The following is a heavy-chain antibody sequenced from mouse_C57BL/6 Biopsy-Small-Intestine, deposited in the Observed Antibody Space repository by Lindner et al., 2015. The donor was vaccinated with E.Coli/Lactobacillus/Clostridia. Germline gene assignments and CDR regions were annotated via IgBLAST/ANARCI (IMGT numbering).Heavy chain of an antibody. Sequence: VQLQESGPELVKPGASVKMSCKASGYSFTGYFMNWVKQSHGKSLEWIGRINPYNGDTLYNQKFKGKATLTVDKSSSTAHMELRSLTSEDSALYYCARDYYTYWYFDVWGAGTTVTVSS. J-gene: IGHJ1*01. D-gene: IGHD1-1*01. CDR3: ARDYYTYWYFDV. V-gene: IGHV1-20*01. CDR2: INPYNGDT. CDR1: GYSFTGYF.